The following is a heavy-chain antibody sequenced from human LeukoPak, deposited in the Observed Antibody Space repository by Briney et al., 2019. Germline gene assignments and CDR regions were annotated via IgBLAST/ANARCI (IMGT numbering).Heavy chain of an antibody. CDR1: GFTFSYYG. CDR2: ISYDGSNK. Sequence: GGSLRLSCAASGFTFSYYGMHWVRQAPGKGLEWVAVISYDGSNKYYAESVKGRFTISRDNSKNTLYLQMNSLRAEDTAVYYCAKDYYDSSGYYNGAFDMWGQGTMVTVSS. V-gene: IGHV3-30*18. CDR3: AKDYYDSSGYYNGAFDM. J-gene: IGHJ3*02. D-gene: IGHD3-22*01.